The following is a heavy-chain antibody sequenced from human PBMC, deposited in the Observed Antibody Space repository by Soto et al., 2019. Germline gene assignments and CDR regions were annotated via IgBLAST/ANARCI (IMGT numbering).Heavy chain of an antibody. CDR2: ISSNGGST. J-gene: IGHJ4*02. CDR3: VKGKIVVALTTFDY. V-gene: IGHV3-64D*06. Sequence: GGSLRLSCSASGFTFSSYAMHWVRQAPGKGLEYVSAISSNGGSTYYADSVKGRFTISRDNSKNTLYLQMSSLRAEDTAVYYCVKGKIVVALTTFDYCGQGTLVTVSS. CDR1: GFTFSSYA. D-gene: IGHD1-26*01.